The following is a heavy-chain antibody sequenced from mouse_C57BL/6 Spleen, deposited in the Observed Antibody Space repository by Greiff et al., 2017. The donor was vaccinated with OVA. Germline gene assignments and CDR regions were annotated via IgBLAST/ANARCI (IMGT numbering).Heavy chain of an antibody. CDR2: INPSSGYT. Sequence: QVQLQQSGAELARPGASVKMSCKASGYTFTSYTMHWVKQRPGQGLEWIGYINPSSGYTKYNHKFKDKATLTADKSSNTAYMQLSSLTSEDSAVYYWARSLECEDDSFAYWGQGTLVTVSA. J-gene: IGHJ3*01. CDR3: ARSLECEDDSFAY. V-gene: IGHV1-4*01. D-gene: IGHD6-1*01. CDR1: GYTFTSYT.